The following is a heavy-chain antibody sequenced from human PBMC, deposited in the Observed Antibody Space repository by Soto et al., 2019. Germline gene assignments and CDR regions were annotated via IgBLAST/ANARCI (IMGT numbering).Heavy chain of an antibody. V-gene: IGHV1-69*13. Sequence: SVKVSCKASGGTFSSYAISWVRQAPGQGLEWMGGIIPIFGTANYAQKFQGRVTITADESTSTAYMELSSLRSEDTAVYYCASGRTIFGVVRTNRNWFDPWGQGTLVTVSS. J-gene: IGHJ5*02. D-gene: IGHD3-3*01. CDR3: ASGRTIFGVVRTNRNWFDP. CDR2: IIPIFGTA. CDR1: GGTFSSYA.